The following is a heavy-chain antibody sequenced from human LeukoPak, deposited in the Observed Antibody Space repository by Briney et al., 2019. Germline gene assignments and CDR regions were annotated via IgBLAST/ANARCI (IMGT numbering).Heavy chain of an antibody. V-gene: IGHV4-34*01. Sequence: SETLSLTCAVYGGSFSGYYWSWIRQPPGKGLEWIGEINHSGSTNYSPSLKSRVTISVDTSKNQFSLKLSSVTAADTAVYYCARGGNDFWSRNWFDPWGQGTLVTVSS. CDR2: INHSGST. CDR3: ARGGNDFWSRNWFDP. CDR1: GGSFSGYY. J-gene: IGHJ5*02. D-gene: IGHD3-3*01.